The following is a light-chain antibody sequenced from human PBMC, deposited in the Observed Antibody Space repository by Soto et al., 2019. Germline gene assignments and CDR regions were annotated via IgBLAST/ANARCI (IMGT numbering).Light chain of an antibody. CDR1: QSVSSN. CDR2: GAS. CDR3: QHYNNWPALYT. Sequence: EIVMTQSPATLSVSPGERATLSCRASQSVSSNLAWYQQKPGQAPRLLIYGASTRATGIPARFSGSGSGTEFTLTISSLQSEDFAVYYCQHYNNWPALYTFGQGTKLE. V-gene: IGKV3-15*01. J-gene: IGKJ2*01.